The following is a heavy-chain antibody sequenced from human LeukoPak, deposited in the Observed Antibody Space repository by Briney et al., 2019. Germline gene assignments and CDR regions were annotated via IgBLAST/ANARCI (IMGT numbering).Heavy chain of an antibody. CDR1: GGSFSGYY. V-gene: IGHV4-34*01. J-gene: IGHJ6*02. Sequence: SETLSLTCAVYGGSFSGYYWSWIRQPPGKGLEWIGEVNHSGSTNYNPSLESRVTISVDTSKNQFSLKLSSVTAADTAVYYCARDAGDLSPYYYGMDVWGQGTTVTVSS. CDR3: ARDAGDLSPYYYGMDV. CDR2: VNHSGST. D-gene: IGHD7-27*01.